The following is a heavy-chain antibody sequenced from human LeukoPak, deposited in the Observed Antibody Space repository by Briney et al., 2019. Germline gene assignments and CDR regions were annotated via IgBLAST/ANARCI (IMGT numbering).Heavy chain of an antibody. Sequence: PGRSLRLSCAASGFTFDDYAMHWVRQAPGKGLEWVSGISWNSGSIGYADSVKGRFTISRDNAKNSLYLQMNSLRAEDTALYYCAKDSSSAGNPYYFDYWGQGTLVTVSS. CDR3: AKDSSSAGNPYYFDY. CDR1: GFTFDDYA. D-gene: IGHD6-19*01. CDR2: ISWNSGSI. J-gene: IGHJ4*02. V-gene: IGHV3-9*01.